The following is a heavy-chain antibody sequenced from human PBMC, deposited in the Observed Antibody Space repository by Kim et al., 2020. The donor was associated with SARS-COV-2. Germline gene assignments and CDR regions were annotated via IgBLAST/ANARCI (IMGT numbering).Heavy chain of an antibody. CDR1: GGSISSGGYY. D-gene: IGHD5-12*01. CDR2: IYYSGST. V-gene: IGHV4-31*03. CDR3: ARDRGARDGYNLLLDY. Sequence: SETLSLTCTVSGGSISSGGYYWSWIRQHPGKGLEWIGYIYYSGSTYYNPSLKSRVTISIDTSKNQFSLKLSSVTAADTAVYYCARDRGARDGYNLLLDYWGQGTLVTVSS. J-gene: IGHJ4*02.